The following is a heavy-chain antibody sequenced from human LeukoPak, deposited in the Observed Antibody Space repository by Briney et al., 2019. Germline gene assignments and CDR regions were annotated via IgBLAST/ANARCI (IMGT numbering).Heavy chain of an antibody. CDR3: ARRYCSGGSCYNDY. V-gene: IGHV4-4*07. CDR2: IYTSGST. CDR1: GGSISSYY. D-gene: IGHD2-15*01. J-gene: IGHJ4*02. Sequence: SETLSLTCTVSGGSISSYYWSWIRQPAGKGLGWIGRIYTSGSTNYNPSLKSRAPMSVDTSKNQFSLKLSSVTAADTAVYYCARRYCSGGSCYNDYWGQGTLVTVSS.